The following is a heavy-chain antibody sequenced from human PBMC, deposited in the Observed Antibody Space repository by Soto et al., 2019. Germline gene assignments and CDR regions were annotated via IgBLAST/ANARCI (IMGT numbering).Heavy chain of an antibody. CDR1: GDSISSRSYY. D-gene: IGHD2-21*01. J-gene: IGHJ4*02. Sequence: SETLSLTCTVTGDSISSRSYYWGWIRQPPGKGLEWIGSIYYSGSTYNNPSLRSRVSMSIDTSKDQFSLKLKSVTAADTALYFCASKRTSVVNQAYFDVWGPGALVTVSS. V-gene: IGHV4-39*01. CDR2: IYYSGST. CDR3: ASKRTSVVNQAYFDV.